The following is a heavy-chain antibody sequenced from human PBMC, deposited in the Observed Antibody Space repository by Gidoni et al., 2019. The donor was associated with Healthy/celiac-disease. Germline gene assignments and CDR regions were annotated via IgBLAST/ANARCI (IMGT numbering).Heavy chain of an antibody. Sequence: QVQLVESGGGVVQPGRSLRLSCAASGFTFSSSSMHWVRQAPGKGLEWVAVISYDGSNKYYADSGKGRFTISRDNSKNTLYLQMNSLRAEDTAVYYCARDDVAGPPFDYWGQGTLVTVSS. D-gene: IGHD6-19*01. CDR1: GFTFSSSS. CDR3: ARDDVAGPPFDY. CDR2: ISYDGSNK. V-gene: IGHV3-30*04. J-gene: IGHJ4*02.